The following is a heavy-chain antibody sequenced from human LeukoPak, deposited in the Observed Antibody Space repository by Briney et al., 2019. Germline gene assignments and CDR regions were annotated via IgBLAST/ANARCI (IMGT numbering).Heavy chain of an antibody. CDR3: AGWSLTGQKGLGAFDI. CDR2: IYYSGST. CDR1: GGSISSSSYY. D-gene: IGHD3-9*01. Sequence: SETLSLTCTVSGGSISSSSYYWGWIRQPPGKGLEWFGSIYYSGSTYYNPSLKSRVTISVDTSKNQFSLKLSSVTAADTAVYYCAGWSLTGQKGLGAFDIWGQGTMVTVSS. J-gene: IGHJ3*02. V-gene: IGHV4-39*01.